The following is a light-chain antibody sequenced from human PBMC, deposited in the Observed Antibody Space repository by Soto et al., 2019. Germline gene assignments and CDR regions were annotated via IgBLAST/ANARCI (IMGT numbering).Light chain of an antibody. V-gene: IGLV1-51*01. CDR3: GTWDRSLSIYV. J-gene: IGLJ1*01. Sequence: QSLLKHPPSLSAASGQKVSVSCSGSDSNTGSNFVSWFQQLPGTAPKLLIYDNNSRPSGIPDRFSGSKSGTSATLDISGLQTGDEADYYCGTWDRSLSIYVFGSGTKVTVL. CDR1: DSNTGSNF. CDR2: DNN.